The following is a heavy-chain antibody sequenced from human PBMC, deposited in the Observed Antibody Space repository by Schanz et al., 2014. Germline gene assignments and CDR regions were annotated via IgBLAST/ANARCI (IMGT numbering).Heavy chain of an antibody. D-gene: IGHD3-10*01. CDR3: AKDFFIGVARGVIISHDAIDI. Sequence: QVQLVESGGGVVQPGRSLRLSCAASGFTFSKYGVHWVRQAPGKGLEWVALISYDGSSKNHADSVQGRFTISRDNSKNALYLQMDSLRAEDTAVYYCAKDFFIGVARGVIISHDAIDIWGQGTKVTVSS. J-gene: IGHJ3*02. CDR1: GFTFSKYG. V-gene: IGHV3-33*06. CDR2: ISYDGSSK.